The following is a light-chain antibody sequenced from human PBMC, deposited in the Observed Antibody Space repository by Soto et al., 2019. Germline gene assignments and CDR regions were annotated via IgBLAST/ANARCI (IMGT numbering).Light chain of an antibody. Sequence: EIVLKQSPDTLSLSPGEIATLSCRASQSVKNNYLAWYQQKPGKAPRFLNYDASCRATGIQDRFSGSGSGTDFTLTISRLEPEEFGVYYCQQYGSTPLTFGRETKVDIK. J-gene: IGKJ4*01. CDR3: QQYGSTPLT. CDR1: QSVKNNY. V-gene: IGKV3-20*01. CDR2: DAS.